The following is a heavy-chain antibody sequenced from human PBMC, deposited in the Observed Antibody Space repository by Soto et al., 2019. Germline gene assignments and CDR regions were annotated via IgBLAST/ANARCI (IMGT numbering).Heavy chain of an antibody. J-gene: IGHJ6*04. Sequence: VQLVDSGGGLVQPGGSLRLSCAASGFTFSSYWMQWVRQTPGTGLVWVGRITNDGKSAYYADSVKGRFTIYRDNAKNTLYLQMNGLRDDDTSVLYCARDIWGGPGVWGKGTTVIVTS. CDR1: GFTFSSYW. CDR2: ITNDGKSA. D-gene: IGHD3-3*01. CDR3: ARDIWGGPGV. V-gene: IGHV3-74*01.